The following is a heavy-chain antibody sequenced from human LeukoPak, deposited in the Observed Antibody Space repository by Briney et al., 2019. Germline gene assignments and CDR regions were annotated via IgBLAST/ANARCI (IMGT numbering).Heavy chain of an antibody. CDR3: ARGLGPPNYYYMDV. V-gene: IGHV1-8*01. CDR2: MNPNSGNT. CDR1: GYTFTSYD. D-gene: IGHD3-16*01. J-gene: IGHJ6*03. Sequence: ASVKVSCKASGYTFTSYDINWVRQATGQGLEWMGWMNPNSGNTGYAQKFQGRVTMTRNTSISTAYMELSSLRSEGTALYYCARGLGPPNYYYMDVWGKGTTVTISS.